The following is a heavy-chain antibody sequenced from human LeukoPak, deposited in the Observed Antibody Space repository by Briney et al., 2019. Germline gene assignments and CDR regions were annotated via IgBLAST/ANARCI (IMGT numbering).Heavy chain of an antibody. CDR2: TYYSGCT. CDR3: AQSLGSSDWVGNWFDR. V-gene: IGHV4-39*01. J-gene: IGHJ5*02. D-gene: IGHD6-13*01. CDR1: GGPISSSSYY. Sequence: PSETLSLTCTVSGGPISSSSYYWGWIRQPPGKGLEWTGSTYYSGCTYYNLSLKSRVTISVDTSKNQFSLKLSSVTAADTAVYYCAQSLGSSDWVGNWFDRWGQGMLVAVSS.